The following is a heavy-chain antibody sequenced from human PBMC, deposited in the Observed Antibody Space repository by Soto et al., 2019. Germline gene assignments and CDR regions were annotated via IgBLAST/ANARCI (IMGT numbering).Heavy chain of an antibody. D-gene: IGHD1-26*01. V-gene: IGHV4-39*07. CDR1: GDSITDSTYY. Sequence: SETLSLTCTVSGDSITDSTYYWAWIRQPPGKGLEWIGEINPSGIPNFTPSLKSRLTISVDTSKNQFSLKLNSMTAADTATYYCARLFIVGAPGSYYTGLDVWGQGTTVTVSS. CDR3: ARLFIVGAPGSYYTGLDV. J-gene: IGHJ6*02. CDR2: INPSGIP.